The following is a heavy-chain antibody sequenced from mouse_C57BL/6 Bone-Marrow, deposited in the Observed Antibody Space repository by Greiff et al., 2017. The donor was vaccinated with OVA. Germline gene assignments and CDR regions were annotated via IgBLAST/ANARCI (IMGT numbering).Heavy chain of an antibody. Sequence: QVQLQQSGPELVKPGASVKISCKASGYAFSSSWMNWVKQRPGKGLEWIGRIYPGDGDTNYNGKFKGKATLTADKSSSTAYMQLSSLTSEDSAVYFCARFYDYDVGAFAYWGQGTTLTVSS. D-gene: IGHD2-4*01. CDR1: GYAFSSSW. CDR3: ARFYDYDVGAFAY. J-gene: IGHJ2*01. V-gene: IGHV1-82*01. CDR2: IYPGDGDT.